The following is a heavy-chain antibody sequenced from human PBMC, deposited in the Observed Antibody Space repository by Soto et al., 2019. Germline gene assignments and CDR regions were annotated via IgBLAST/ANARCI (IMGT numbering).Heavy chain of an antibody. D-gene: IGHD6-13*01. V-gene: IGHV3-23*01. CDR1: GFTVSSYA. CDR3: AKRIAASGSGWDY. CDR2: ISNSGGST. Sequence: PGGALRHCCAASGFTVSSYAMSCGRQAPGKGLEWVSAISNSGGSTYYTDSVRGRFTISRDNSKTTLYLQMNSLRAEDTSVYYCAKRIAASGSGWDYWGQGTLVTV. J-gene: IGHJ4*02.